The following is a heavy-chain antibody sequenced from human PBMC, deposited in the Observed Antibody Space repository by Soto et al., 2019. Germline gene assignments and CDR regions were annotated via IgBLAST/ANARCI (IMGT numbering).Heavy chain of an antibody. Sequence: SETLSLTCSVSGGSIRDYFWTWIRQSPGRGLEWIGYISSSGTVKYNSSLKSRVTISLDRSRNQFSLRLSSVTAADTAVYFCARDRKLELPGNYYYFGMDVWGQGTTVTVSS. J-gene: IGHJ6*02. V-gene: IGHV4-59*01. CDR2: ISSSGTV. D-gene: IGHD1-7*01. CDR3: ARDRKLELPGNYYYFGMDV. CDR1: GGSIRDYF.